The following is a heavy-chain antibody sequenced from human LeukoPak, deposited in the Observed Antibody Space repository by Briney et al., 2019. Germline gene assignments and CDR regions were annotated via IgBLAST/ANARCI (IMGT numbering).Heavy chain of an antibody. D-gene: IGHD4-17*01. CDR1: GFTFSSYG. Sequence: PGGSLRLSCAASGFTFSSYGMHWVRQAPGKGLEWVAVISYDGSNKYYADSVKGRFTISRDNSKNTLYLQMNSLRAEDTAVYYCAKVGHYGDYGSYFDYWGQGTLVTVSS. CDR2: ISYDGSNK. J-gene: IGHJ4*02. CDR3: AKVGHYGDYGSYFDY. V-gene: IGHV3-30*18.